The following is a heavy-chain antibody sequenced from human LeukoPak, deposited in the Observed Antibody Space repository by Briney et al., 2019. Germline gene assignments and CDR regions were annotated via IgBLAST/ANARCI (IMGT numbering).Heavy chain of an antibody. CDR3: ASSRFSSLPNFLTY. J-gene: IGHJ4*02. V-gene: IGHV1-18*01. CDR1: GYTFTSYG. CDR2: ISAYNGNT. D-gene: IGHD6-6*01. Sequence: ASVKVSCKASGYTFTSYGISWVRQAPGQGLEWMGWISAYNGNTNYAQKLQGRVTMTTDTSTSTAYMELRSLRSDDTAVYYCASSRFSSLPNFLTYWGQGTLVTVSS.